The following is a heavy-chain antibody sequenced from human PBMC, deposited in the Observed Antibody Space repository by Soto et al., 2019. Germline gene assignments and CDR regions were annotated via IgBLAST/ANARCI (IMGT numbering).Heavy chain of an antibody. Sequence: GESLKISCKGSGYSFTSYWISWVRQMPGKGLEWMGRIDPSDSYTNYSPSFQGHVTISADKSISTAYLQWSSLKASDTAMYYCARQGYCSSTSCSHGMDAWGQGTTVTVSS. J-gene: IGHJ6*02. CDR3: ARQGYCSSTSCSHGMDA. CDR2: IDPSDSYT. CDR1: GYSFTSYW. V-gene: IGHV5-10-1*01. D-gene: IGHD2-2*01.